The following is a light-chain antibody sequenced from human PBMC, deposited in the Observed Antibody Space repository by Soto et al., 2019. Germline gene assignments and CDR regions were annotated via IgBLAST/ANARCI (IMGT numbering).Light chain of an antibody. J-gene: IGKJ2*01. V-gene: IGKV1-39*01. Sequence: DIQMTQSPSSLSASVGDRVTITCRASQSISSYLNWYQQKLGKAPKLLIYAASSLQSGVSSRFSGRGSGTDFTLTISSLQPEDFAIYYCQQSYSNPYVFGQGTKLEIK. CDR2: AAS. CDR3: QQSYSNPYV. CDR1: QSISSY.